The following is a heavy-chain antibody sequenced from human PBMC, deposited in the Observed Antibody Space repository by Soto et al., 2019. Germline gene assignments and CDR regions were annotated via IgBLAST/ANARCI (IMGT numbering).Heavy chain of an antibody. CDR1: GFTFSSYA. Sequence: GVSLRLSCAASGFTFSSYAMSWVRQAPGKGLEWVSAISGSGGSTYYADSVKGRFTISRDNSKNTLYLQMNSLRAEDTAVYYCAKDNNFWSGYYTPYDAFDIWGQGTMVTVSS. CDR2: ISGSGGST. V-gene: IGHV3-23*01. J-gene: IGHJ3*02. CDR3: AKDNNFWSGYYTPYDAFDI. D-gene: IGHD3-3*01.